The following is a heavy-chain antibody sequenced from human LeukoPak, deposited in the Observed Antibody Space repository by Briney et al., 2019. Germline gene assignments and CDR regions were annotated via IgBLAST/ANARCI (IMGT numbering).Heavy chain of an antibody. CDR3: AKGLGLRSYSSSWWLGLYYYYYYYMDV. CDR1: RFTFSNYV. V-gene: IGHV3-30*02. D-gene: IGHD6-13*01. J-gene: IGHJ6*03. CDR2: IRYDGSNK. Sequence: PGGSLRLSCAASRFTFSNYVMSWVRQAPGKGLEWVAFIRYDGSNKYYADSVKGRFTISRDNSKNTLYLQMNSLRAEDTAVYYCAKGLGLRSYSSSWWLGLYYYYYYYMDVWGKGTTVTVSS.